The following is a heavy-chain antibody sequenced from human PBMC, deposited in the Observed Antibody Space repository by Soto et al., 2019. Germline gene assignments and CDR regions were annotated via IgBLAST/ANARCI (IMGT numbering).Heavy chain of an antibody. Sequence: LSLTCTVAGGYISSYYGSWIRQPPGKGLEWIGYIYYSGSTNYNPSLKSRVTISVDTSKNQFSLKLSSVTAADTAVYYCARDSRVVVAAYSLLGMDVWGQGTTVTVSS. J-gene: IGHJ6*02. CDR1: GGYISSYY. D-gene: IGHD2-15*01. CDR2: IYYSGST. CDR3: ARDSRVVVAAYSLLGMDV. V-gene: IGHV4-59*01.